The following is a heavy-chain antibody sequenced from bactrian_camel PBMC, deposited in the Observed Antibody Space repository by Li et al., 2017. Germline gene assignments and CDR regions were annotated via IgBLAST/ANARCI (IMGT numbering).Heavy chain of an antibody. CDR2: IDSDGNDAST. V-gene: IGHV3S26*01. D-gene: IGHD2*01. J-gene: IGHJ7*01. CDR1: GATYSSYC. Sequence: HVQLVESGGGSVQAGGSLRLSCAASGATYSSYCMAWFRRAPGKQREGVAAIDSDGNDASTKYADSVKGRFTISRDNAKNTLYLEMNSLNTEDTAIYYCTRDVVGNYYGSDYWGKGTQVTVS.